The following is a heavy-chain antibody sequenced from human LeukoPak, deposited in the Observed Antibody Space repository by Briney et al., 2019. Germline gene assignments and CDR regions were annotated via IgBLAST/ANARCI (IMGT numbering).Heavy chain of an antibody. D-gene: IGHD2-21*01. Sequence: GGSLRLSCAASGFTLSTYAMSWGRQTPGRGLEGVAATSSSDAGTYHADSVRGRFTISRDNSKNTLYLPMNSLRAQDAAVYFCAKAPVTSCRGAYCYPFDSWGQGTLVTVSS. CDR3: AKAPVTSCRGAYCYPFDS. V-gene: IGHV3-23*01. CDR2: TSSSDAGT. CDR1: GFTLSTYA. J-gene: IGHJ4*02.